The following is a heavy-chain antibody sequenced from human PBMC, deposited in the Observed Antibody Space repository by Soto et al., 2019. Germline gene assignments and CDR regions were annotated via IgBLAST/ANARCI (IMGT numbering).Heavy chain of an antibody. J-gene: IGHJ3*02. Sequence: GGSLRLSCAASGFTFSNAWMSWVRQAPGKGLEWVGRIKSKTDGGTTDYAAPVKGRFTISRDDSKNTLYLQMNSLKTEDTAVYYCTTHYDYGGNGDAFDIWGQGTMVTVSS. V-gene: IGHV3-15*01. CDR3: TTHYDYGGNGDAFDI. CDR1: GFTFSNAW. D-gene: IGHD4-17*01. CDR2: IKSKTDGGTT.